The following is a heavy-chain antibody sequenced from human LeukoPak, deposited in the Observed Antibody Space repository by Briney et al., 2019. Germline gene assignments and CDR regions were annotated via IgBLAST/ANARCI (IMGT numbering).Heavy chain of an antibody. CDR1: GGSISSGDYY. D-gene: IGHD5-12*01. V-gene: IGHV4-30-4*01. CDR2: IYYSGST. J-gene: IGHJ6*02. Sequence: SETLSLTCTVSGGSISSGDYYWSWIRQPPGKGLEWIGYIYYSGSTYYNPSLKSQVTISVDTSKNQFPLKLSSVTAADTAVYYCARDSLSGYDYYYYGMDVWGQGTTVTVSS. CDR3: ARDSLSGYDYYYYGMDV.